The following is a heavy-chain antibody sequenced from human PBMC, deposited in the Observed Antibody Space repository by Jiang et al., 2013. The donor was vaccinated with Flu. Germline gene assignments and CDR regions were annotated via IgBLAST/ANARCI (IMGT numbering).Heavy chain of an antibody. CDR2: INTNTGNP. V-gene: IGHV7-4-1*02. J-gene: IGHJ4*02. D-gene: IGHD6-6*01. Sequence: QGLEWMGWINTNTGNPTYAQGFTGRFVFSLDTSVSTAYLQISSLKAEDTAVYYCAREESQARPGYDYWGPGNPGHRLL. CDR3: AREESQARPGYDY.